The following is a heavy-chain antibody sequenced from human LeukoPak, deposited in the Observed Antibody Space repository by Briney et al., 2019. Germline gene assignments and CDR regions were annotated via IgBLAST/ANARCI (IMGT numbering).Heavy chain of an antibody. V-gene: IGHV1-69*01. J-gene: IGHJ5*02. CDR3: ARASDRYSSESP. D-gene: IGHD5-18*01. CDR2: IIPIFGTA. Sequence: SVKVSCKASEGTFSSYAISWVRQAPGQGFEWMGGIIPIFGTANYAQKFQGRVTITADESTSTAYMELSSLRSEDTAVYYCARASDRYSSESPWGQGTLVTVSS. CDR1: EGTFSSYA.